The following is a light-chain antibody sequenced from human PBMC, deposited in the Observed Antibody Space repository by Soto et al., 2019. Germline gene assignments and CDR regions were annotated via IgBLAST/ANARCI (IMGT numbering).Light chain of an antibody. CDR3: QQYYSTPLT. CDR1: RSVLYSSNNKNY. V-gene: IGKV4-1*01. Sequence: DILITQSPQSLAVSLGDRATINCKSSRSVLYSSNNKNYLAWYQQKQGQPPKVXIYWASTRESGVPDRFSGSGYGTDFNLTISSLQAEDVAVYYCQQYYSTPLTFGGGTKVDIK. J-gene: IGKJ4*01. CDR2: WAS.